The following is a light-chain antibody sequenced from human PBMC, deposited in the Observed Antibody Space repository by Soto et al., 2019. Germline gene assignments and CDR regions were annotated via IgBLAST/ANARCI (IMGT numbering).Light chain of an antibody. CDR1: QSVLYSSNNKNY. CDR2: WAS. Sequence: DIVMTQSPDSLAVSLGERATINCKSSQSVLYSSNNKNYLAWYQQRPGQPPKLLIYWASTRESGVPDRFSGSGSVTDFTLTITILQAEDVAVYYCQPYESTPPTFGQGTKLEIK. CDR3: QPYESTPPT. V-gene: IGKV4-1*01. J-gene: IGKJ2*01.